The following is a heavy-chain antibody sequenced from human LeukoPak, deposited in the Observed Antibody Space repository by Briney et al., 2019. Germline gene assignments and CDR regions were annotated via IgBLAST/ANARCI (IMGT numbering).Heavy chain of an antibody. J-gene: IGHJ4*02. D-gene: IGHD3-22*01. CDR1: GFTVSSNY. Sequence: GGSLRLSCAASGFTVSSNYMSWVRQAPGKGLEWVSVIYSGGSTYYADSVKGRFTISRHNSKNTLYLQMNSLRAEDAAVYYCARDSRAVYYYDSSGSVRFDYWGQGTLVTVSS. CDR3: ARDSRAVYYYDSSGSVRFDY. CDR2: IYSGGST. V-gene: IGHV3-53*04.